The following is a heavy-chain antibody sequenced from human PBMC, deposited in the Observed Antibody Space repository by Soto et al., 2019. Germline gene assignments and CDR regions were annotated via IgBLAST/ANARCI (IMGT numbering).Heavy chain of an antibody. V-gene: IGHV3-21*01. CDR2: ISASSTYM. CDR3: ARGWLRDPWMY. Sequence: GGSLRLSCAASGFIFSSYTMNWVRQAPGKGLEWVSSISASSTYMYYADSLKGRFTISRGNAYNSLYLQMNSLRAEDTAVYYCARGWLRDPWMYWGQGTLVTVSS. CDR1: GFIFSSYT. J-gene: IGHJ4*02. D-gene: IGHD5-12*01.